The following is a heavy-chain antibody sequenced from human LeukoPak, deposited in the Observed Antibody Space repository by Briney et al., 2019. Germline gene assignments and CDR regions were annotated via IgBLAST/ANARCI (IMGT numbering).Heavy chain of an antibody. CDR3: ARGKTWIAGAALDY. CDR1: GGAFSGYY. V-gene: IGHV4-34*01. Sequence: SETLSLTRAVYGGAFSGYYWSWIRQPPGKGLEWIGEINHSGSTNYNPSLKSRVTISVDTSKNQFSLKLSSVTAADTAVYYCARGKTWIAGAALDYWGQGTLVTVSS. J-gene: IGHJ4*02. CDR2: INHSGST. D-gene: IGHD1-20*01.